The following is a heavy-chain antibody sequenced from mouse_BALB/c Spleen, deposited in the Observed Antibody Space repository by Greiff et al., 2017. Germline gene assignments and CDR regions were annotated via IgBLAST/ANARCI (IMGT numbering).Heavy chain of an antibody. CDR3: ARTNYGNYFDY. J-gene: IGHJ2*01. CDR2: INPSTGYT. V-gene: IGHV1-7*01. CDR1: GYTFTSYW. D-gene: IGHD2-1*01. Sequence: QVQLQQSGAELAKPGASVKMSCKASGYTFTSYWMHWVKQRPGQGLEWIGYINPSTGYTEYNQKFKDKATLTADKSSSTAYMQLSSLTSEDSAVYYCARTNYGNYFDYWGLGTTLTVSS.